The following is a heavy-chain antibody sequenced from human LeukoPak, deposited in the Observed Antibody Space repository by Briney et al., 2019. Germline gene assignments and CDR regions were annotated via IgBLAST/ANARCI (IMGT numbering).Heavy chain of an antibody. CDR3: ARDRDGGYDFWSGYYPDAFDI. CDR2: IIPIFGTA. D-gene: IGHD3-3*01. J-gene: IGHJ3*02. Sequence: SVKVSCKASGGTFSSYAISWVRQAPGQGLEWMGGIIPIFGTANYAQKFQGRVTITTDESTSTAYMELSSLRSEDTAVYYCARDRDGGYDFWSGYYPDAFDIWGQGTMVTVSS. V-gene: IGHV1-69*05. CDR1: GGTFSSYA.